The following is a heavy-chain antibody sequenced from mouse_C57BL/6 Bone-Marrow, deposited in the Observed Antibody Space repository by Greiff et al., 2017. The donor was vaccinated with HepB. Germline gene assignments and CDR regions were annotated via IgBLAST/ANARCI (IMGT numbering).Heavy chain of an antibody. V-gene: IGHV5-9*01. Sequence: EVHLVESGGGLVKPGGSLKLSCAASGFTFSSYTMSWVRQTPEKRLEWVATISGGGGNTYYPDSVKGRFTISRDNAKNTLYLQMSSLRSEDTALYYCARPLDSSGYVGFAYWGQGTLVTVSA. D-gene: IGHD3-2*02. CDR1: GFTFSSYT. CDR2: ISGGGGNT. CDR3: ARPLDSSGYVGFAY. J-gene: IGHJ3*01.